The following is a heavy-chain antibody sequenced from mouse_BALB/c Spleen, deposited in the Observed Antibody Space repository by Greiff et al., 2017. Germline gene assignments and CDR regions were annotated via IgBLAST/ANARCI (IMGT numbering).Heavy chain of an antibody. Sequence: EVQRVESGGGLVQPGGSRKLSCAASGFTFSSFGMHWVRQAPEKGLEWVAYISSGSSTIYYADTVKGRFTISRDNPKNTLFLQMTSLRSEDTAMYYCARQLGPGAMDYWGQGTSVTVSS. CDR1: GFTFSSFG. J-gene: IGHJ4*01. V-gene: IGHV5-17*02. CDR2: ISSGSSTI. D-gene: IGHD3-1*01. CDR3: ARQLGPGAMDY.